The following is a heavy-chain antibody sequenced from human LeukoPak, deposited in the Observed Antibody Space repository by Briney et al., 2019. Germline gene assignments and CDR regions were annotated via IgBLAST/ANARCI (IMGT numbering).Heavy chain of an antibody. Sequence: GGSLRLSCAASGFTFSDYYMSWIRQAPGKGLEWVSYISSSGTTKTYADSVKGRFTISRDIAKKSLNLQMNSLRAEDTAVYYCARESITIFGVVIDWGQGTLVTVSS. V-gene: IGHV3-11*04. J-gene: IGHJ4*02. D-gene: IGHD3-3*01. CDR2: ISSSGTTK. CDR1: GFTFSDYY. CDR3: ARESITIFGVVID.